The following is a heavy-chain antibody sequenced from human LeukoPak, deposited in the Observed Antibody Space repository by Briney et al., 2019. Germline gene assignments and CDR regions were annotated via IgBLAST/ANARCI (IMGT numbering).Heavy chain of an antibody. CDR2: INHSGST. D-gene: IGHD2-21*01. V-gene: IGHV4-34*01. J-gene: IGHJ1*01. CDR1: GGSFSGYY. Sequence: SETLSLTCAVYGGSFSGYYWSWIRQPPGKGLEWIGEINHSGSTNYNPSLKSRVTISVDTSKNQFSLNLTSVTAADTAVYYCARDGGGSNRCLDWGQGTLVTVSS. CDR3: ARDGGGSNRCLD.